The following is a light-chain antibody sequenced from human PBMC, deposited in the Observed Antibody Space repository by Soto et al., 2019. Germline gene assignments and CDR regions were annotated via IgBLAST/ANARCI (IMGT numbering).Light chain of an antibody. Sequence: QSALTQRASLSGSPGQSITISCTGTSSDVGGYSYVSWFQQHPGKAPKLVIYEVSNRPSGVSNRFSGSKYDNTASLFISGLQAEDEADYYCSSYTSSSTLVFGTGTKVNVL. CDR1: SSDVGGYSY. CDR3: SSYTSSSTLV. CDR2: EVS. J-gene: IGLJ1*01. V-gene: IGLV2-14*01.